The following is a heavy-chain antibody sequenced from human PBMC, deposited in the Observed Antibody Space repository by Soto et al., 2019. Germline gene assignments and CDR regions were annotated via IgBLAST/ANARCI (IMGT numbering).Heavy chain of an antibody. J-gene: IGHJ6*02. Sequence: GASVKVSCKASGYTFTSYGISWGRQAPEQGLEWMGWISAYNGNTNYAQKLQGRVTMTTDTSTSTAYMELRSLRSDDTAVYYCARDPDIVVVPAAAQPFYYYYGMDVWGQGTTVTVSS. CDR1: GYTFTSYG. D-gene: IGHD2-2*01. CDR3: ARDPDIVVVPAAAQPFYYYYGMDV. CDR2: ISAYNGNT. V-gene: IGHV1-18*01.